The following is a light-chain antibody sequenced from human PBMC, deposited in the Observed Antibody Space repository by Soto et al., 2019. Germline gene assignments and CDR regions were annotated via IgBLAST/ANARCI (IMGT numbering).Light chain of an antibody. CDR2: GAS. CDR1: QSVSSSY. CDR3: QQYCSSSWT. J-gene: IGKJ1*01. Sequence: EIVLTQSPGTLSLSPGERATLSCRASQSVSSSYLAWYQQKPGQAPRLLIYGASSRATGIPDRFSGSGSGTDFTLTISSLEPDDLAVYYCQQYCSSSWTCGKGTKVEIK. V-gene: IGKV3-20*01.